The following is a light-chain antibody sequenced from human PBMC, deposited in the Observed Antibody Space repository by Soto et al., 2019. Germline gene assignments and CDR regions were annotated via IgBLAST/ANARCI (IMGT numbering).Light chain of an antibody. J-gene: IGKJ1*01. V-gene: IGKV1-39*01. CDR1: QTISSW. CDR3: QQSYSTPWT. CDR2: AAS. Sequence: DIQMTQSASTLSGSLGDRVTITWRASQTISSWLAWYQQKPGKAPKLLIYAASTLQSGVPSRFSGSGSGTDFTLTISSLQTEDFATYYCQQSYSTPWTFGQGTKVDIK.